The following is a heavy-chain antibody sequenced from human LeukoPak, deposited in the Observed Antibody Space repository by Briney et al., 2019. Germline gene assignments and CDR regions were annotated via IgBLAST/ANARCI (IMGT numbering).Heavy chain of an antibody. CDR1: GGSFSGYY. J-gene: IGHJ3*02. CDR3: ARASLGYCSGGSCYPIDAFDI. V-gene: IGHV4-34*01. Sequence: SETLSLTCAVYGGSFSGYYWSWIRQPPGKGLEWIGEINHSGSTNYNPSLKSRVTISVDTSKNQFSLKLSSVTAADTAVYYCARASLGYCSGGSCYPIDAFDIWGQGTMVTVSS. D-gene: IGHD2-15*01. CDR2: INHSGST.